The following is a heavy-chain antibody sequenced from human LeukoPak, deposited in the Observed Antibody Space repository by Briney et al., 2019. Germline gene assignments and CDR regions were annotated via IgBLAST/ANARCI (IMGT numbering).Heavy chain of an antibody. Sequence: ASVKVSCKASGYTFTSYDINWVRQATGQGLEWMGWMNPNSGNTGYAQKFQGRVTITRNTSISTAYMELSRLRSEDTAVYYCARGSRGYGEYYYYYMDVWGKGTTVTVSS. CDR1: GYTFTSYD. CDR2: MNPNSGNT. J-gene: IGHJ6*03. V-gene: IGHV1-8*03. CDR3: ARGSRGYGEYYYYYMDV. D-gene: IGHD3-10*01.